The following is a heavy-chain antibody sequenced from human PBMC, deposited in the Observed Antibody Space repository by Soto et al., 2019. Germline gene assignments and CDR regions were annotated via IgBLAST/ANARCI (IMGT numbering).Heavy chain of an antibody. CDR3: AIDSPPVDF. Sequence: QVQLVQSGAEVKKPGASVKVSCKASGYTFTSYGISWLLQAPGQGLEWMGWISAYNGNTNFAQKLQCRVIMPTDTSTSISYMELRSLISDDTAVYYCAIDSPPVDFWGLVTLVTVSS. CDR2: ISAYNGNT. J-gene: IGHJ4*02. CDR1: GYTFTSYG. V-gene: IGHV1-18*01.